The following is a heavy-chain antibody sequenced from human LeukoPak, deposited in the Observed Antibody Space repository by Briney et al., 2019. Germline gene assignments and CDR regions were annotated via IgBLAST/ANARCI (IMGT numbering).Heavy chain of an antibody. Sequence: GESLKISSKGSGYSFTRYWIGWVRQMPGKGLEWMGIIYPGDSDTRYSPSFQGQVTISADKSISTAYLQWTSLKASDTAIYYCARLPQWGMPGSWFDPWGQGTLVTVSS. CDR2: IYPGDSDT. J-gene: IGHJ5*02. CDR1: GYSFTRYW. V-gene: IGHV5-51*01. D-gene: IGHD2-8*02. CDR3: ARLPQWGMPGSWFDP.